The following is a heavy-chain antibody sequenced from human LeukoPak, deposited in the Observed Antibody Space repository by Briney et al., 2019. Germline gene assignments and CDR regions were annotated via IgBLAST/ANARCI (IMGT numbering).Heavy chain of an antibody. Sequence: ASVKVSCKASGYTFTNYGISWVRQAPGQGLEWMGWISGYNGNTNYAQRLQGRVTLTTDTSTNTAYMELRSLTSDDTAVYYCARDRGLLTVTGVGCWGQGTLVTVSS. CDR3: ARDRGLLTVTGVGC. CDR1: GYTFTNYG. D-gene: IGHD4-17*01. J-gene: IGHJ4*02. V-gene: IGHV1-18*01. CDR2: ISGYNGNT.